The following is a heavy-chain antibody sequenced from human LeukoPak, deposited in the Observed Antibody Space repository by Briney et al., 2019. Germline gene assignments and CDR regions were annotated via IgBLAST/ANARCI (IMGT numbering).Heavy chain of an antibody. Sequence: GGSLRLSCAASGFTFRTYGMHWVRQAPGKGLELVAVISYDGSNKYYADSVKGRFNISGDNSKNTLYLQLNSLRAEETAVYYCAKDLERSSGQFDAFDIWGQGTMVTVSS. J-gene: IGHJ3*02. CDR1: GFTFRTYG. D-gene: IGHD3-22*01. CDR3: AKDLERSSGQFDAFDI. CDR2: ISYDGSNK. V-gene: IGHV3-30*18.